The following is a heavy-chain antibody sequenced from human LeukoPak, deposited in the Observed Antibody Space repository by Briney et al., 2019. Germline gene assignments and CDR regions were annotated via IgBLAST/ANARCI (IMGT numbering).Heavy chain of an antibody. CDR3: ARRPTGTAFDY. V-gene: IGHV1-8*01. J-gene: IGHJ4*02. D-gene: IGHD1-7*01. CDR2: MRPTSGDT. Sequence: ASVKVSCKASGYTFTSYDINWVRQASGQGLEWMGWMRPTSGDTGYAQKFQGRVTMTRDTSISTAYMELSGLRSEDTAVYHCARRPTGTAFDYWGQGSLVTVSS. CDR1: GYTFTSYD.